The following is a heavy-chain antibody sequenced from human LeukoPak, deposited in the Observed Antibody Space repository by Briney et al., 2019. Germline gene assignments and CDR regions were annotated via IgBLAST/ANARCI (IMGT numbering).Heavy chain of an antibody. Sequence: ASVKVSCKASGYTFTSYGISWVRQAPGQGLEWMGWINPNSGGTNYAQKFQGRVTMTRDTSISTAYMELSRLRSDDTAVYYCASNPDYGDLYYFDYWGQGTLVTVSS. J-gene: IGHJ4*02. CDR2: INPNSGGT. CDR3: ASNPDYGDLYYFDY. CDR1: GYTFTSYG. D-gene: IGHD4-17*01. V-gene: IGHV1-2*02.